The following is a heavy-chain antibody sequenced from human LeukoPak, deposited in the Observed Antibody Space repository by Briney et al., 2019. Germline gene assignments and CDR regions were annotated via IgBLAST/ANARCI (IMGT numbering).Heavy chain of an antibody. Sequence: SETLSLTCTVSGGFISSNSAYWSWIRQPPGKALEWIGNIYYSGTTYYNPSLQSRVTMSVDTSNNQFSLKLTSVTAADTAVYYCAKVGSSWPNYYFDSWGRGTLVTVSS. CDR2: IYYSGTT. D-gene: IGHD6-13*01. J-gene: IGHJ4*02. CDR1: GGFISSNSAY. V-gene: IGHV4-39*07. CDR3: AKVGSSWPNYYFDS.